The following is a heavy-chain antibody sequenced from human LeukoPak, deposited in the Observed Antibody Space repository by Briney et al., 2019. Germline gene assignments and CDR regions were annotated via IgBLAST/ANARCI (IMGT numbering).Heavy chain of an antibody. CDR3: ARASFWESPINWFAP. Sequence: ASVRVSCKASGYTFTSYDINWVRQATGQGLEWMGWMNPNSGNTGYAQKFQGRVTMTRNTSISTAYMELSSLRSDGTAVYYCARASFWESPINWFAPWGQGTLVTVSS. V-gene: IGHV1-8*01. D-gene: IGHD3-16*01. J-gene: IGHJ5*02. CDR1: GYTFTSYD. CDR2: MNPNSGNT.